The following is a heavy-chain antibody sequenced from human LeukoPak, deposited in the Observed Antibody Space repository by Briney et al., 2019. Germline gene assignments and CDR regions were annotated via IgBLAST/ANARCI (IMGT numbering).Heavy chain of an antibody. CDR3: ARVGYSYVINDWSRTGLGAYPTKYYYHMDV. CDR1: GGSFSGYY. CDR2: VNHIGST. Sequence: KASETLSLTCAVYGGSFSGYYWSWIRPPPRKELEWVGEVNHIGSTNHNPPLKSRVTISGDTSKNQFSLKLSSVTAPDTAVYFCARVGYSYVINDWSRTGLGAYPTKYYYHMDVWGKGTTVTVSS. D-gene: IGHD5-18*01. J-gene: IGHJ6*03. V-gene: IGHV4-34*01.